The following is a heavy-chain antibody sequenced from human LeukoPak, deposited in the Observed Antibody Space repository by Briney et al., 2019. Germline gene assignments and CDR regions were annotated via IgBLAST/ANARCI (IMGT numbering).Heavy chain of an antibody. Sequence: SETLSLTCTVSGGSPSSYYSRWIWQPPGKGLEWIGYIYYSGSTNYNPSLKSRVTISVDTSKNQSSLKLSSVTAADTAVYYCARDSITGTNVRWFDPWGQGTLVTVSS. D-gene: IGHD1-7*01. V-gene: IGHV4-59*01. CDR3: ARDSITGTNVRWFDP. J-gene: IGHJ5*02. CDR2: IYYSGST. CDR1: GGSPSSYY.